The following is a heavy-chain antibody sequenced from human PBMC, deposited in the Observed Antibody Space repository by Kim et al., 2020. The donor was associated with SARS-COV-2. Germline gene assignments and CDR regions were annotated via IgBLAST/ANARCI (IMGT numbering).Heavy chain of an antibody. CDR2: IWYDGSNK. CDR1: GFTFSSYG. D-gene: IGHD3-9*01. CDR3: AKAIDILTGYIDY. J-gene: IGHJ4*02. V-gene: IGHV3-33*06. Sequence: GGSLRLSCAASGFTFSSYGMHWVRQAPGKGLEWVAVIWYDGSNKYYADSVKGRFTISRDNSKNTLYLQMNSLRAEDTAVYYCAKAIDILTGYIDYWGQGTLVTVSS.